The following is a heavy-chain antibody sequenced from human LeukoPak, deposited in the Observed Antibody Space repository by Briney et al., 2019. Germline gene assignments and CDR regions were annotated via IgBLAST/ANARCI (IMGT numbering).Heavy chain of an antibody. Sequence: PSETLSLTCTVSGGSVSSHYWSWNRQPPGKGLEWIGYIYYSGSTNYNPSLKSRVTISVDTSKNQFSLKLSSVTAADTAVYYCARVDYGGYYYYYMDVWGKGTTVTVSS. CDR3: ARVDYGGYYYYYMDV. V-gene: IGHV4-59*02. CDR1: GGSVSSHY. D-gene: IGHD4-23*01. CDR2: IYYSGST. J-gene: IGHJ6*03.